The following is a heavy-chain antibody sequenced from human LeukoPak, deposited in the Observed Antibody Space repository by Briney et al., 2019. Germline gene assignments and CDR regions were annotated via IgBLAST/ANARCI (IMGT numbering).Heavy chain of an antibody. Sequence: ASVKVSCKASGYAFTSYYMHWVRQAPGQGLEWMGIINPSGGSTSYAQKFQGRVTMTRDTSTSTVYMELSSLRSEDTAVYYCAGGHCSSTSCYTAGYYYYMDVWGKGTTVTVSS. CDR1: GYAFTSYY. J-gene: IGHJ6*03. CDR2: INPSGGST. D-gene: IGHD2-2*02. V-gene: IGHV1-46*01. CDR3: AGGHCSSTSCYTAGYYYYMDV.